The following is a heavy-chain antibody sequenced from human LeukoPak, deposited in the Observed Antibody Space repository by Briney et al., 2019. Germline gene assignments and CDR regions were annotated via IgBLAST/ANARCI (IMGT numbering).Heavy chain of an antibody. V-gene: IGHV1-2*02. CDR2: INPNTGDT. CDR1: GYPFIDYY. CDR3: AGKGAGHCYDASCMGSFDL. Sequence: ASVKVSCKASGYPFIDYYLHWVRQAPGQGLEWMGCINPNTGDTNSAQNFQGRVIMTRDTSITTAYMELSRLKSDDTALYYCAGKGAGHCYDASCMGSFDLWGQGTTVAVSS. D-gene: IGHD2-15*01. J-gene: IGHJ3*01.